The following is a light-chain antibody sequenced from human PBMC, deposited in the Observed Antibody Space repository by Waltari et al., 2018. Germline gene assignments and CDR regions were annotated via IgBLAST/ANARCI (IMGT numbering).Light chain of an antibody. CDR1: SSDIGTYNY. J-gene: IGLJ3*02. CDR2: DDN. CDR3: SSYSRITTSVV. Sequence: SALTQPASVSGSPGQSITISCTGTSSDIGTYNYASWYQQHPDKAPILMIYDDNKRPSGVSYRFSGSKSGNTASLPISGLQAEDESDYYCSSYSRITTSVVFGGGTKLTVL. V-gene: IGLV2-14*01.